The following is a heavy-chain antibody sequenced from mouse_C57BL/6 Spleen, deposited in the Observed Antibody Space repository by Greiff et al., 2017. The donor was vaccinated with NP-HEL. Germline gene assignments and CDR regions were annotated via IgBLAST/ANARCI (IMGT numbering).Heavy chain of an antibody. Sequence: EVLLVQSGGDLVKPGGSLKLSCAASGFTFSSYGMSWVRQTPDKRLEWIATISSGGSYTNYTHKFKGRFTMSVDKSTNTAYMQISSLKSEDTAMYYCARQKWSCGGYFEFADWGTGTPVTVSS. J-gene: IGHJ3*01. CDR3: ARQKWSCGGYFEFAD. V-gene: IGHV5-6*01. D-gene: IGHD1-3*01. CDR2: ISSGGSYT. CDR1: GFTFSSYG.